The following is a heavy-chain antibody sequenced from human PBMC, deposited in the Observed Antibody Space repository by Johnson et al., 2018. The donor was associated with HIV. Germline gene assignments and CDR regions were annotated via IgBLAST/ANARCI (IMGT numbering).Heavy chain of an antibody. CDR3: ARACRDGYTCDVYDV. V-gene: IGHV3-53*01. J-gene: IGHJ3*01. CDR1: GFTFISNY. Sequence: VQLVESGGGLIQPGKSLRLSCAASGFTFISNYMTWVRQIPGKGLEWVSVIYSGGSTYYADSVKGRFTISRDNSKNTLYLQMNSLRAEDTAVFYCARACRDGYTCDVYDVWGQGTMVTVSS. CDR2: IYSGGST. D-gene: IGHD5-24*01.